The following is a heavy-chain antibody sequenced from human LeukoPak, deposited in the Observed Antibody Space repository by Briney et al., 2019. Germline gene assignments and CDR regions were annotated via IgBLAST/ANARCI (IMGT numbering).Heavy chain of an antibody. Sequence: GGSLRLSCAASGFTFNNYVMSWVRQAPGKGPEWVANIKQDGSEKHFVDSVKGRFTISRDNAKNSLFLQMNSLRVEDTAVYYCAKYVYGYSFDYWGQGTLVTVSS. J-gene: IGHJ4*02. CDR2: IKQDGSEK. V-gene: IGHV3-7*03. D-gene: IGHD3-10*01. CDR3: AKYVYGYSFDY. CDR1: GFTFNNYV.